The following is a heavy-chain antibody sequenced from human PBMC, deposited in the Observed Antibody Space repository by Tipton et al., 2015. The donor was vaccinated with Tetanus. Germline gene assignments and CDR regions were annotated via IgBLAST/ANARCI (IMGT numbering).Heavy chain of an antibody. D-gene: IGHD1-26*01. V-gene: IGHV3-74*01. Sequence: SLRLSCEASGFTFSHYYMRWVRQVPGKGLVWLSHIGYDGGDTSYADSVRGRFTISRDNARNTLYLEMNSLRAEDTAVYYCAKDRGHSGSYSYFDYWGQGTLVTVFS. CDR1: GFTFSHYY. CDR3: AKDRGHSGSYSYFDY. CDR2: IGYDGGDT. J-gene: IGHJ4*02.